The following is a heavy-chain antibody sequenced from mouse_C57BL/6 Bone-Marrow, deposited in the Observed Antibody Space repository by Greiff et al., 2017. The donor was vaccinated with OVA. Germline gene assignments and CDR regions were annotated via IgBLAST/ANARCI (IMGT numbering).Heavy chain of an antibody. CDR2: IDPSDSYT. D-gene: IGHD2-3*01. Sequence: QVQLKQPGAELVRPGTSVKLSCKASGYTFTSYWMHWVKQRPGQGLEWIGVIDPSDSYTNYNQKVKGKATLTVDTSSSTAYMQLSSLTSEDSAVYYCARFRDGDDAMDYWGQGTSVTVSS. V-gene: IGHV1-59*01. J-gene: IGHJ4*01. CDR3: ARFRDGDDAMDY. CDR1: GYTFTSYW.